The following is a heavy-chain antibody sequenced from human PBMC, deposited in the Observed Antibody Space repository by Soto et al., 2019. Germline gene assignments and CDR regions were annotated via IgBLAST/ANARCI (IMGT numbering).Heavy chain of an antibody. CDR1: GFSLTTRGVG. V-gene: IGHV2-5*02. Sequence: QITLKESGPTLVKPTQTLTLTCTFSGFSLTTRGVGVGWIRQPPGKALECLALIYWDDDKRYSPSLQSRLSTXKXTXXNQVGLTMTNVYPVDTATYYCAHIPNYYQYDWFDPWGQGTLVSVSS. CDR2: IYWDDDK. D-gene: IGHD3-16*01. CDR3: AHIPNYYQYDWFDP. J-gene: IGHJ5*02.